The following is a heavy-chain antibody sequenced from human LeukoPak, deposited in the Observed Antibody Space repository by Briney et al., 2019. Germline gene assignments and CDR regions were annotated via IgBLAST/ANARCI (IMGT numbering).Heavy chain of an antibody. CDR2: IYYSGST. D-gene: IGHD3-22*01. J-gene: IGHJ4*02. Sequence: PSETLSLTCTVSGGSISSSSYYWGWIRQPPGKGLEWIGSIYYSGSTYYNPSLKSRVTISVDTSKNQFSLKLSSVTAADTAVYYCARNPRYYYDSSGYISFRFDYWGQGTLVTVSS. V-gene: IGHV4-39*01. CDR3: ARNPRYYYDSSGYISFRFDY. CDR1: GGSISSSSYY.